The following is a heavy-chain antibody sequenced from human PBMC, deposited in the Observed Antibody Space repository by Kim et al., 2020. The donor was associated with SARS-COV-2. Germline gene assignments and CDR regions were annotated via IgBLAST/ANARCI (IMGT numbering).Heavy chain of an antibody. Sequence: ASVKVSCKVSGYTLTELSMHWVRQAPGKGLEWMGGFDPEDGETIYAQKFQGRVTMTEDTSTDTAYMELSSLRSEDTAVYYCATVGNWNVRLHGMDVWGPGTTLTVSS. CDR1: GYTLTELS. J-gene: IGHJ6*02. CDR3: ATVGNWNVRLHGMDV. D-gene: IGHD1-1*01. V-gene: IGHV1-24*01. CDR2: FDPEDGET.